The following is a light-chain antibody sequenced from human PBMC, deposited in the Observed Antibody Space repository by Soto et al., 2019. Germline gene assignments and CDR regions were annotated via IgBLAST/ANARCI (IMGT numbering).Light chain of an antibody. Sequence: QSALTQPPSASGSPGQLVTISCTGTSSDVGYYNYVSWYQQHPGKAPKLIIYEVNKRPSGVPDRFSGSKSGNTASLTVSGLQAEDEAEYYCTSYAVGINVVFGGGTKVTVL. CDR1: SSDVGYYNY. V-gene: IGLV2-8*01. CDR2: EVN. CDR3: TSYAVGINVV. J-gene: IGLJ2*01.